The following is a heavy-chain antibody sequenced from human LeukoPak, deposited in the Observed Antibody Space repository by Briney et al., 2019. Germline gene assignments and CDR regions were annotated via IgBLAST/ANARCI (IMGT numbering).Heavy chain of an antibody. D-gene: IGHD3-22*01. CDR2: MNPNSGNT. Sequence: ASVKVSCKASGYTFTSYDINWVRQATGQGLEWMGWMNPNSGNTGYAQKFQGRVTMTRNTSISTAYMELSSLRSEDTAVYYCARSGMARYYYDSSGYSFDPWGQGTLVTVSS. CDR3: ARSGMARYYYDSSGYSFDP. V-gene: IGHV1-8*01. J-gene: IGHJ5*02. CDR1: GYTFTSYD.